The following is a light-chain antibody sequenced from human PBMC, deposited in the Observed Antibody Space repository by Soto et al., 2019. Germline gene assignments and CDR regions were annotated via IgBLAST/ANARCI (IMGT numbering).Light chain of an antibody. CDR1: QSLGIW. CDR3: QEYNSYSGT. Sequence: DIQMTQSPSTLSASVGDRVTITCRASQSLGIWLAWHQQKPGKAPKLLIYDASTLKSGVPSRFSGSGSGTKFTLTISSLQPDDLATYYCQEYNSYSGTFGQGTKVDIK. V-gene: IGKV1-5*01. J-gene: IGKJ1*01. CDR2: DAS.